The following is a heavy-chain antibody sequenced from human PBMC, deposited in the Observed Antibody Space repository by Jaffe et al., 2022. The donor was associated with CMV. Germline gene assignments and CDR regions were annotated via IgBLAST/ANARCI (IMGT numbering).Heavy chain of an antibody. CDR2: ITWNSGSI. CDR3: AKSISMYWYFDL. V-gene: IGHV3-9*01. D-gene: IGHD3-10*02. Sequence: EVQLVESGGGLVQPGRSLRLSCAASGFTFDDFAMHWVRQAPGKGLEWVSGITWNSGSIAYADSVKGRFTISRDNAKNSLYLQVDSLRAEDTAFYYCAKSISMYWYFDLWGRGTLVTVSS. CDR1: GFTFDDFA. J-gene: IGHJ2*01.